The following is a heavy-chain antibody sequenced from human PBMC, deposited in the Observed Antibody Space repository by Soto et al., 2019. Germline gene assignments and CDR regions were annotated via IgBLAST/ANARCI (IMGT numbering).Heavy chain of an antibody. J-gene: IGHJ6*03. CDR2: TYYRSKWYN. CDR3: ARGLMELHYYYYYMDV. V-gene: IGHV6-1*01. CDR1: GDSVSSNSAA. D-gene: IGHD1-7*01. Sequence: PSQTLSLTCAISGDSVSSNSAAWNWIRQSPSRGLEWLGRTYYRSKWYNDYAVSVKSRITINPDTSKNQFSLQLNSVTPEDTAVYYCARGLMELHYYYYYMDVWGKGTTVTVSS.